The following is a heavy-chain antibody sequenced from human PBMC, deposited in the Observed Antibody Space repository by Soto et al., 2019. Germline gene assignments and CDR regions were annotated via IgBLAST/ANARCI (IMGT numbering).Heavy chain of an antibody. D-gene: IGHD4-17*01. CDR3: ARVVRFSVTTRGIDAFDV. Sequence: GSLKLSCTVTGFTFTSHEMHWVRQAPGKGLEWIAYTGTTGNTVYHADSVKGRFTVSRDNTKDSLFLQMNSLRAEDTAVYYCARVVRFSVTTRGIDAFDVWGQGTMVTVSS. CDR2: TGTTGNTV. J-gene: IGHJ3*01. V-gene: IGHV3-48*03. CDR1: GFTFTSHE.